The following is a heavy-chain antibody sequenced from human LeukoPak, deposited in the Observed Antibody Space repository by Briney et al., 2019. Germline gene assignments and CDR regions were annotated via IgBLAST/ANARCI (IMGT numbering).Heavy chain of an antibody. CDR3: ALGYCSGTSCYAGYY. CDR2: IIPIFGTA. CDR1: GDTFSTYA. D-gene: IGHD2-2*01. V-gene: IGHV1-69*05. J-gene: IGHJ4*02. Sequence: GASVKVSCKASGDTFSTYAISWVRQAPGQGLEWMGGIIPIFGTANYAQKFQGRVTITTDESTSTAYMELSSLRSEDTAIYYCALGYCSGTSCYAGYYWGQGTLVTVSS.